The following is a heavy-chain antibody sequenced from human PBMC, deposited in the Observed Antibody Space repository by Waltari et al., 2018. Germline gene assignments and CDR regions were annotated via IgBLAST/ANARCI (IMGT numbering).Heavy chain of an antibody. CDR2: MNPNSANT. Sequence: QVQLVQSGAEVKKPGASVKVSCKAPGYTFPSYDIHWVRQATGQGLEWMGWMNPNSANTGYAQRFQGRVTMTRNTSISTAYMDLSSLRSEDTAVYYCARGRFGSRRGWFDPWGQGTLVTVSS. V-gene: IGHV1-8*01. D-gene: IGHD3-10*01. CDR3: ARGRFGSRRGWFDP. CDR1: GYTFPSYD. J-gene: IGHJ5*02.